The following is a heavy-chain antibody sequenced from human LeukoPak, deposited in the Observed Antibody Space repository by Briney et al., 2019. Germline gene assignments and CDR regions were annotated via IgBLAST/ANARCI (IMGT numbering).Heavy chain of an antibody. CDR3: ARPGYYYDSSGYPHPDAFDI. Sequence: GESLKISCKGSGYSFTSYWIGWVRQVPGKGLEWMGIIYPGDSDTRYSPSFQGQVTISADKSISTAYLQWSSLKASDTAMYYCARPGYYYDSSGYPHPDAFDIWGQGTMVTVSS. CDR2: IYPGDSDT. CDR1: GYSFTSYW. V-gene: IGHV5-51*01. D-gene: IGHD3-22*01. J-gene: IGHJ3*02.